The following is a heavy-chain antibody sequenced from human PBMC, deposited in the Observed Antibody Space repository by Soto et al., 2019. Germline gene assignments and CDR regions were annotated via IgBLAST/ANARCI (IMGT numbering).Heavy chain of an antibody. CDR3: AMYKYSSSSVGYNHFDY. CDR1: GFTFSSYA. V-gene: IGHV3-30*03. CDR2: ISYDGSNK. Sequence: GGSLRLSCAASGFTFSSYAMHWVRQAPGKGLEWVAVISYDGSNKYYVDSVKGRFTISRDNSKNTLFLQMNSLRVEDTAVYYCAMYKYSSSSVGYNHFDYWGQGTLVTVSS. J-gene: IGHJ4*02. D-gene: IGHD6-6*01.